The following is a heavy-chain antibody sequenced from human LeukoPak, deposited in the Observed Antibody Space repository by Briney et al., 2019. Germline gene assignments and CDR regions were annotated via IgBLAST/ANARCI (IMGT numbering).Heavy chain of an antibody. CDR1: GCTFTSYG. Sequence: GASVKVSCKASGCTFTSYGISWVRQAPGQGLEWMGWISAYNGNTNYAQKLQGRVTMTTDTSTSTAYMELRSLRSDDTAVYYCARALRATVATIPTYYYYYGMDVWGQGTTVTVSS. J-gene: IGHJ6*02. V-gene: IGHV1-18*01. D-gene: IGHD5-12*01. CDR2: ISAYNGNT. CDR3: ARALRATVATIPTYYYYYGMDV.